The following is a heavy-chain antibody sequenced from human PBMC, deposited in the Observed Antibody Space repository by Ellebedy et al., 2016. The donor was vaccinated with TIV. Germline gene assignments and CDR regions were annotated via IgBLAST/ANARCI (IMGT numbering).Heavy chain of an antibody. V-gene: IGHV3-48*01. CDR1: EFTFSRYG. J-gene: IGHJ5*02. CDR2: ISDTTI. Sequence: GESLKISCAASEFTFSRYGMNWVRQAPGRGLEWVSYISDTTIYYADSVKGRFTISRDNSKNTLYLQMNNLRAEDTAVYYCTNRPRAWGQGTLVTVSS. CDR3: TNRPRA.